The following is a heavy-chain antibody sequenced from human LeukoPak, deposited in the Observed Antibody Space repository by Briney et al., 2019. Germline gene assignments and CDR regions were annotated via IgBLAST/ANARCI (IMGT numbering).Heavy chain of an antibody. CDR3: ARDQPSITMVRGVSYYYGMDV. V-gene: IGHV1-69*13. CDR2: IIPIFGTA. Sequence: EASVKVSCKASGGTFSSYAISWVRQAPGQGLEWMGGIIPIFGTANYAQKFQGRVTITADESTSTAYMELSSLRSEDTAVYYCARDQPSITMVRGVSYYYGMDVWGQGTTVTVSS. CDR1: GGTFSSYA. J-gene: IGHJ6*02. D-gene: IGHD3-10*01.